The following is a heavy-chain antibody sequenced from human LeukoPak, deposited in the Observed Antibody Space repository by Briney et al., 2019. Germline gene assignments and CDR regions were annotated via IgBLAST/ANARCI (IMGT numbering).Heavy chain of an antibody. CDR3: ARDMNWGSGAVDV. Sequence: GRSLRLSCAASGFTFDDYAMYWVRQAPGKGLEWVSGISWNSGSINYADSVKGRFTISRDNAKNSLYLQMNSLRAEDTAVYYCARDMNWGSGAVDVWGQGTTVTVSS. CDR1: GFTFDDYA. V-gene: IGHV3-9*01. CDR2: ISWNSGSI. J-gene: IGHJ6*02. D-gene: IGHD7-27*01.